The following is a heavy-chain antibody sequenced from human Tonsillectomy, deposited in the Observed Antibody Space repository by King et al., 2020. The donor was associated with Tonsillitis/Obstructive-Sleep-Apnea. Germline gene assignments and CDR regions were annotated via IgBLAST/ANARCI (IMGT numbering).Heavy chain of an antibody. CDR3: AKDVGGLTGDLHFDY. CDR2: ISSTGGIT. V-gene: IGHV3-23*04. Sequence: VQLVESGGGLVQPGGSLRLSCAASGFTFSRYAMSWVRQAPGKGLQWVSSISSTGGITYYADSVKGRFTISRDNSKNTLYLQMKSLRAEDTAIYYCAKDVGGLTGDLHFDYWGQGTLVTVSS. J-gene: IGHJ4*02. D-gene: IGHD7-27*01. CDR1: GFTFSRYA.